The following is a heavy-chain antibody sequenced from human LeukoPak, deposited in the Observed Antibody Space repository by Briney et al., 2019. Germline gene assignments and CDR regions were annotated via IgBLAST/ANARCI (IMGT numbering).Heavy chain of an antibody. CDR1: GFTVSSNY. V-gene: IGHV3-23*01. CDR2: ISGSGGST. Sequence: GGSLRLSCAASGFTVSSNYMNWVRQAPGKGLEWVSAISGSGGSTYYADSVKGRFTISRDNSKSTLYLQMNSLRAEDTAVYYCAKDYYDSSGYYLSYFDYWGQGTLVTVSS. J-gene: IGHJ4*02. CDR3: AKDYYDSSGYYLSYFDY. D-gene: IGHD3-22*01.